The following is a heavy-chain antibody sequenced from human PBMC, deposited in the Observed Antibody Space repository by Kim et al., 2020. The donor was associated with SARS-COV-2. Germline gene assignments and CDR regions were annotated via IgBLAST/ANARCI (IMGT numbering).Heavy chain of an antibody. Sequence: ASVKVSCKVSGDSLTKFSMHWVRQAPGKGLEWMGDFEPEDGETIYAQKFQDRVTMTEDTSTETAYMKLSSLRSEDTAVYSCTAKSLRPASVIDYWGQGTLVTVSS. V-gene: IGHV1-24*01. CDR2: FEPEDGET. CDR3: TAKSLRPASVIDY. J-gene: IGHJ4*02. CDR1: GDSLTKFS. D-gene: IGHD4-17*01.